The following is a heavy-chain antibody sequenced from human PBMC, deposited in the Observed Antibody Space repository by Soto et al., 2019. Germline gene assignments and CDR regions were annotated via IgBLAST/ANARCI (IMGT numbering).Heavy chain of an antibody. J-gene: IGHJ6*02. D-gene: IGHD3-10*01. CDR1: GGTFSSYA. CDR2: IIPIFGTA. V-gene: IGHV1-69*13. CDR3: ASRVRGTMVRGVIAHYYYYVMDV. Sequence: SVKVSCKASGGTFSSYAISWVRQAPGQGLEWMGGIIPIFGTANYAQKFQGRVTITADESTSTAYMELSSLRSEDTAVYYCASRVRGTMVRGVIAHYYYYVMDVWGQGTTVTVS.